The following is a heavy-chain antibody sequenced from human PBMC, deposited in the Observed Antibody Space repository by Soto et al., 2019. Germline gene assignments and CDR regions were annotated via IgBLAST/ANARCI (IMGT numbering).Heavy chain of an antibody. CDR3: AVSPAPNMQVPLGTTGDWFDP. Sequence: QVQLVQSGAEVKNPGSSVKVSCKTSGGTFTNYCIAWVRQVPGQGLEWMGRMQPALDIPTYAQRFQGRVITTADKSTTTAYMELNSLGSDDTAVYYCAVSPAPNMQVPLGTTGDWFDPWGQGTLVTVSS. V-gene: IGHV1-69*02. CDR2: MQPALDIP. D-gene: IGHD2-2*01. J-gene: IGHJ5*02. CDR1: GGTFTNYC.